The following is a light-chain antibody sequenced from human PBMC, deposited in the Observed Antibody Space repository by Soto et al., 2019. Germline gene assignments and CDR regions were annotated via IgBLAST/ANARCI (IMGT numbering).Light chain of an antibody. J-gene: IGKJ1*01. CDR1: QSVNSN. Sequence: EIVMTQSPATLSVSPGERATLSCRASQSVNSNLAWYQQKPGQAPRLLIYGASTRATDVPARFSGSGSGTEFTHTISSLQSEDFAVYYCQQYYNWPPWTFGHGTKVDIK. V-gene: IGKV3-15*01. CDR3: QQYYNWPPWT. CDR2: GAS.